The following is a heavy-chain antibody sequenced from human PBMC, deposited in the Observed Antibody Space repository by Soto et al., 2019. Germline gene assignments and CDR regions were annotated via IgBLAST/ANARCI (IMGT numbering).Heavy chain of an antibody. V-gene: IGHV2-26*01. J-gene: IGHJ5*02. CDR1: GLSLSTGKLG. D-gene: IGHD2-2*01. Sequence: QVTLKESGPVLVKPTETLTLTCTVSGLSLSTGKLGVSWIRQPPGKALEWIAQIFSNDDKSYSPSLRTRVTISKDTSRSQVVLTMTNMDPLDSCTYYCALIKDGSRTVCYLASFDPWGQGTLVTVSS. CDR2: IFSNDDK. CDR3: ALIKDGSRTVCYLASFDP.